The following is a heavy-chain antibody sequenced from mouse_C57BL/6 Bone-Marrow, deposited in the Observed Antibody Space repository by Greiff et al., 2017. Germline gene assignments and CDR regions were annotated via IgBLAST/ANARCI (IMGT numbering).Heavy chain of an antibody. CDR1: GFTFSSYA. D-gene: IGHD2-4*01. Sequence: EVMLVESGGGLVKPGGSLKLSCAASGFTFSSYAMSWVRQTPEKRLEWVATISDGGSYTYYPDNVKGRFTISRDNAKNNLYLQMSHLKSEDTAMYYGAREEGLRPWFAYWGQGTLVTVSA. CDR3: AREEGLRPWFAY. J-gene: IGHJ3*01. V-gene: IGHV5-4*01. CDR2: ISDGGSYT.